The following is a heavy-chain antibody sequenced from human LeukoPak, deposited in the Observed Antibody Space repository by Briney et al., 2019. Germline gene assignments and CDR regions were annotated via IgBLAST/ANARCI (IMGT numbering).Heavy chain of an antibody. V-gene: IGHV4-4*07. CDR3: ARSLYSSVDY. Sequence: PSETLSLTCTVSGGSISSYYWSWIRQPAGKGLGWIGRINTSGSTNYNPSLKSRVTMSVDTSKNQFSLKLSSVTAADTAVYYCARSLYSSVDYWGQGTLVTVSS. CDR1: GGSISSYY. CDR2: INTSGST. D-gene: IGHD6-19*01. J-gene: IGHJ4*02.